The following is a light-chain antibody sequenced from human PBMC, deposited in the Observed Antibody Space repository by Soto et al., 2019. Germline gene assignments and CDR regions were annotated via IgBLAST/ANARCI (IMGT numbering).Light chain of an antibody. J-gene: IGKJ3*01. Sequence: DIVMTQTTHSSPVTLGQPASISCRSSQSLVHRDGHTYLNWFHLRPGQSPRRLIYKVSNRASGVPDRFSGSGSGTDFTLKISRVEAEDVGIYYCMQGTHWPFTFGPGTKVDI. CDR2: KVS. CDR1: QSLVHRDGHTY. CDR3: MQGTHWPFT. V-gene: IGKV2-30*02.